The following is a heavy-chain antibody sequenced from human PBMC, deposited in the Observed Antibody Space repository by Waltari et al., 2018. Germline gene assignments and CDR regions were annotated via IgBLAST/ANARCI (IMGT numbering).Heavy chain of an antibody. CDR2: INAGNGNT. CDR3: AVGIAVAGGLGY. Sequence: QVQLVQSGAEVKKPGASVKVSCKASGYTFTSYAMHWVRQAPGQRLEWMGWINAGNGNTKYSQKFQGRVTITRDTSASTAYMELSSLRSEDTAVYYCAVGIAVAGGLGYWGQGTLVTVSS. D-gene: IGHD6-19*01. J-gene: IGHJ4*02. CDR1: GYTFTSYA. V-gene: IGHV1-3*01.